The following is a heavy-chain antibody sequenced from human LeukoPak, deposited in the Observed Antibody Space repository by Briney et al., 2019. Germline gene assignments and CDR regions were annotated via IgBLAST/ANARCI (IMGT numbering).Heavy chain of an antibody. J-gene: IGHJ6*03. CDR2: IRYDGSNK. CDR1: GFTFSSYG. D-gene: IGHD6-13*01. Sequence: PGGSLRLSCAASGFTFSSYGMHWVRQAPGKGLEWVAFIRYDGSNKYYADSVKGRFTISRDNSKNTLYLQMNSLRAEDTAVYYCAEAFIAAAGFGYYYMDVWGKGTTVTVSS. CDR3: AEAFIAAAGFGYYYMDV. V-gene: IGHV3-30*02.